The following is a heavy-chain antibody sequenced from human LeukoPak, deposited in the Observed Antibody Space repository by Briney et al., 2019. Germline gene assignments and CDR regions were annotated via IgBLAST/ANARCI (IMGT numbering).Heavy chain of an antibody. J-gene: IGHJ6*03. Sequence: GGSLRLSCAASGFTFSSYGMSWVRQAPGKGLEWVSAISGSGGSTYYADSVKGRFTISRDNSKNTLYLQMNSLRAEDTAVYHCARASRYCSSSSCYGYYYMDVWGKGTTVTISS. V-gene: IGHV3-23*01. CDR3: ARASRYCSSSSCYGYYYMDV. CDR2: ISGSGGST. D-gene: IGHD2-2*01. CDR1: GFTFSSYG.